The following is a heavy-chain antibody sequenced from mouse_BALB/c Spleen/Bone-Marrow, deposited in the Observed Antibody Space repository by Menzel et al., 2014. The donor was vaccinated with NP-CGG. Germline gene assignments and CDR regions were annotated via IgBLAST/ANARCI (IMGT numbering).Heavy chain of an antibody. D-gene: IGHD1-1*01. Sequence: QVQLQQSAPELARPGASVKMSCKASGYTFTSFTIQRIKQRPGQGLEWIGYINPTRGYTDYNQKFKDRTTLTADKSSSTTYMQLTSLTSEDYAVYYCAREATYYAYFDYWGQGTALAVSS. CDR2: INPTRGYT. V-gene: IGHV1-4*02. J-gene: IGHJ2*01. CDR3: AREATYYAYFDY. CDR1: GYTFTSFT.